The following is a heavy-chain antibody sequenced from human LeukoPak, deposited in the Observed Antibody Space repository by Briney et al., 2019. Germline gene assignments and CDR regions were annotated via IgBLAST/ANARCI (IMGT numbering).Heavy chain of an antibody. D-gene: IGHD6-13*01. CDR3: ARGTFTHPGIAAAGGALTYNWFDP. Sequence: SETLSLTCAVYGGSFSGYYWSWTRQPPGKGLEWIGEINHSGSTNYNPSLKSRVTISVDTSKNQFSLKLSSVTAADTAVYYCARGTFTHPGIAAAGGALTYNWFDPWGQGTLVTVSS. J-gene: IGHJ5*02. V-gene: IGHV4-34*01. CDR2: INHSGST. CDR1: GGSFSGYY.